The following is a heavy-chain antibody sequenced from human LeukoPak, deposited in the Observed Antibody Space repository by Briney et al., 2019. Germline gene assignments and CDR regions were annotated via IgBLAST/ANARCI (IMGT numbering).Heavy chain of an antibody. CDR3: ASRGSSGTAMVKMFPFDY. V-gene: IGHV4-4*02. CDR2: IYYSGST. J-gene: IGHJ4*02. D-gene: IGHD5-18*01. Sequence: PSGTLSLTCAVSGGSISSTNWWSWVRQPPGKGLEWIGEIYYSGSTNYNPSLKSRVTISVDKSKNQFSLKLSSVTAADTAVYYCASRGSSGTAMVKMFPFDYWGQGTLATVSS. CDR1: GGSISSTNW.